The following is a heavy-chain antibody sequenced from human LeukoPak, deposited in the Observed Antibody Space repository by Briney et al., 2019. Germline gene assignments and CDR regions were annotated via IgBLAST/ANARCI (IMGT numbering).Heavy chain of an antibody. Sequence: GGSLRLSCAASGFSFTNYWMSWVRQAPGMGLEWVAIINQDGSERYYVDSVKGRFTVSGDSAKNSLYLQMNSLRVEDTAVYYCARDKITGASTNDYWGQGTLVTVSS. J-gene: IGHJ4*02. D-gene: IGHD1-14*01. CDR1: GFSFTNYW. CDR3: ARDKITGASTNDY. V-gene: IGHV3-7*01. CDR2: INQDGSER.